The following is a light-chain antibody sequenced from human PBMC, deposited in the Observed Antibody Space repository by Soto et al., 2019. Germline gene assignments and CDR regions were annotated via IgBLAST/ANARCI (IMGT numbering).Light chain of an antibody. J-gene: IGLJ2*01. CDR3: SSYAGSDTFLL. Sequence: QSALTQPPSASGSPGQSVTISCTGTSNDIGNYNYVSWFLQHPGKAPKLIIYEVSARPSGVPDRFSGSKSGNTASLTVSGLRAEDEGNYYCSSYAGSDTFLLFGGGTKLTV. CDR1: SNDIGNYNY. V-gene: IGLV2-8*01. CDR2: EVS.